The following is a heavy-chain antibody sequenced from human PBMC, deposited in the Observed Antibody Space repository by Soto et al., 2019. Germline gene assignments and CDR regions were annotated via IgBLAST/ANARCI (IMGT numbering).Heavy chain of an antibody. J-gene: IGHJ5*02. CDR2: IHPGDSDT. CDR3: ARHNRYSSTWFEGWFDP. CDR1: GYSFPNYW. D-gene: IGHD6-13*01. V-gene: IGHV5-51*03. Sequence: EVQLVQSGAEVKKAGEPLKISCQGSGYSFPNYWVGWVRQIPGRALEWLGIIHPGDSDTRYSPFFQGQVTISADKSISTAYLQWSSLKASDTAMYYCARHNRYSSTWFEGWFDPWGQGTLVTVSS.